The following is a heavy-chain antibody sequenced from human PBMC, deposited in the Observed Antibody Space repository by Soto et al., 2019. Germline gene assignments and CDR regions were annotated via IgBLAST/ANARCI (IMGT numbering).Heavy chain of an antibody. Sequence: SVKVSCKASGGTFSSYAISWVRQAPGQGLEWMGGIIPIFGTANYAQKFQGRVTITADKSTSTAYMELSSLRSEDTAVYYCARVQPYSSSSYYYGMDVWGQGTTVTV. CDR3: ARVQPYSSSSYYYGMDV. J-gene: IGHJ6*02. D-gene: IGHD6-6*01. CDR1: GGTFSSYA. V-gene: IGHV1-69*06. CDR2: IIPIFGTA.